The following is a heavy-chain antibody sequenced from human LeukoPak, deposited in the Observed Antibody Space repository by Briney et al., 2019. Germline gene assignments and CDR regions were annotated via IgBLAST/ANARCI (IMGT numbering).Heavy chain of an antibody. CDR1: GFTFSSYW. D-gene: IGHD3-16*01. Sequence: GGSLRLSCAASGFTFSSYWMNWARQAPGKGLEWVSAISGSGGSTYYADSVKGRFTISRDNSKNTLYLQMNSLRAEDTAVYYCASSGYVYYFDYWGQGTLVTVSS. J-gene: IGHJ4*02. CDR2: ISGSGGST. V-gene: IGHV3-23*01. CDR3: ASSGYVYYFDY.